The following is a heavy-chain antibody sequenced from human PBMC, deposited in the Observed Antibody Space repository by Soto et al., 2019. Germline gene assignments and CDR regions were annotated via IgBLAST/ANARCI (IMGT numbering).Heavy chain of an antibody. CDR2: IRSSGTTI. CDR3: ARIFGSGSYYNPFDY. CDR1: GFTFSSYS. D-gene: IGHD3-10*01. V-gene: IGHV3-48*01. Sequence: GGSLRLSCAASGFTFSSYSMNWVRQAPGKGLEWVSYIRSSGTTIYYADSVKGRFTISRDNAKNSLYLQMNSLRAEDTAVYFCARIFGSGSYYNPFDYWGQGTLVTVSS. J-gene: IGHJ4*02.